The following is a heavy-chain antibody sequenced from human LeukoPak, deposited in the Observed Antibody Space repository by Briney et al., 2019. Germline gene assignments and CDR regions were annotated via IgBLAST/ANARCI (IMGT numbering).Heavy chain of an antibody. CDR2: IYYSGST. CDR1: GGSISSSSYY. V-gene: IGHV4-39*01. Sequence: SETLSLTCTVSGGSISSSSYYWGWIRQPPGKGLEWIGSIYYSGSTYYNPSLKSRVTISVDTSKNQFSLKLSSVTAADTAVYYCARHNDGRVAYYYGSGSYVWFDPWGQGTLVTVSS. CDR3: ARHNDGRVAYYYGSGSYVWFDP. J-gene: IGHJ5*02. D-gene: IGHD3-10*01.